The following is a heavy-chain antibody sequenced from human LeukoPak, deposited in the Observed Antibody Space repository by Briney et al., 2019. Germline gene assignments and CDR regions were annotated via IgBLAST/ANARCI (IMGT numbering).Heavy chain of an antibody. CDR1: GYTFTGYY. CDR3: ARAFTIFGVVLFDP. CDR2: INPNSGGT. V-gene: IGHV1-2*02. J-gene: IGHJ5*02. Sequence: ASVKVSCKASGYTFTGYYMHWVRQAPGQGLEWMGWINPNSGGTNYAQKFQGRVTMIRDTSISTAYMELSRLRSDDTAVYYCARAFTIFGVVLFDPWGQGTLVTVSS. D-gene: IGHD3-3*01.